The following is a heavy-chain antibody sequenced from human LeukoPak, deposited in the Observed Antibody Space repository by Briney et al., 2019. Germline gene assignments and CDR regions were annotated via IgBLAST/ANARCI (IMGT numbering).Heavy chain of an antibody. V-gene: IGHV4-39*01. Sequence: SETLSLTCTASGGSISSSSYYWGWIRQPPGKGLEWIGSIYYSGSTYYNPSLKSRVTISVDTSKNQFSLKLSSVTAADTAVYYCARGYYYYMDVWGKGTTVTVSS. J-gene: IGHJ6*03. CDR2: IYYSGST. CDR1: GGSISSSSYY. CDR3: ARGYYYYMDV.